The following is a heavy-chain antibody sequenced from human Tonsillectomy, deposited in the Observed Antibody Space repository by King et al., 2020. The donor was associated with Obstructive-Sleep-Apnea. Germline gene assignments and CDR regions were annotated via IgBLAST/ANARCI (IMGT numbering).Heavy chain of an antibody. Sequence: VQLVESGGGLVQPGGSLRLSCAASGFTVSSNYMIWVRQAPGKGLECVSVFYSGGSTFYADSVKGRFTISRDNSKNTLYLQMNSLRADDTAVYYCASYEVNNWNYVGGLDVWGQGTTVTVSS. D-gene: IGHD1-7*01. J-gene: IGHJ6*02. V-gene: IGHV3-66*01. CDR2: FYSGGST. CDR1: GFTVSSNY. CDR3: ASYEVNNWNYVGGLDV.